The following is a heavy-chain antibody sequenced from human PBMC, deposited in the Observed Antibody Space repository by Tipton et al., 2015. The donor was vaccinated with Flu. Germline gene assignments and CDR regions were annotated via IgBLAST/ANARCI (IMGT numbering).Heavy chain of an antibody. J-gene: IGHJ4*02. CDR2: IYYSGST. CDR1: GGSISSSSYY. D-gene: IGHD4-23*01. CDR3: ARGRYGGNYFGY. V-gene: IGHV4-39*07. Sequence: TLSLTCTVSGGSISSSSYYWGWIRQPPGKGLEWIGSIYYSGSTYYNPSLKSRVTISVDTSKNQFSLKLSPVTAADTAVYYCARGRYGGNYFGYWGQGTLVTVSS.